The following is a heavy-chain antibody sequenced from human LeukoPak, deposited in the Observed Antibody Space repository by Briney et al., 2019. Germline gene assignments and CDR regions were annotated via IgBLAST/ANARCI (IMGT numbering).Heavy chain of an antibody. CDR3: AKQLGYCSDGSCYFPY. CDR1: GGSITSAYW. J-gene: IGHJ4*02. CDR2: ISNNGGYT. D-gene: IGHD2-15*01. V-gene: IGHV3-23*01. Sequence: PSETLSLTCAVSGGSITSAYWWSWVRQSPGKGLEWVSAISNNGGYTYYADSVQGRFTISRDNSKSTLCLQMNSLRAEDTAVYYCAKQLGYCSDGSCYFPYWGQGTLVTVSS.